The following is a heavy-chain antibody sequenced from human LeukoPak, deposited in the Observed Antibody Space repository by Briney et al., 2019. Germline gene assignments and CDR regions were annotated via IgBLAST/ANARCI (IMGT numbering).Heavy chain of an antibody. D-gene: IGHD3-22*01. V-gene: IGHV4-39*07. Sequence: SETLSLTCTVSGGSISSSSYYWGWIRQPPGKGLEWIGSIYYSGSTYYNPSLKSRVTISVDTSKNQFSLKLSSVTAADTAVYYCTYDSSGYLTFDYWGRGALVTVSS. J-gene: IGHJ4*02. CDR1: GGSISSSSYY. CDR2: IYYSGST. CDR3: TYDSSGYLTFDY.